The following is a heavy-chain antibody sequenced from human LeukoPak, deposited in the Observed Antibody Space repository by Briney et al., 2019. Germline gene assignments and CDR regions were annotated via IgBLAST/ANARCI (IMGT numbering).Heavy chain of an antibody. J-gene: IGHJ4*02. CDR1: GYTFTGYS. Sequence: ASVKVSCKASGYTFTGYSMHWVRQAPGQGLEWMGWINPNSGGTNYAQNFRARVTMTRDTSISTAYMELSRLRSDDTAVYFCARATATAFDYWGQGTLVTVSS. V-gene: IGHV1-2*02. D-gene: IGHD1-14*01. CDR2: INPNSGGT. CDR3: ARATATAFDY.